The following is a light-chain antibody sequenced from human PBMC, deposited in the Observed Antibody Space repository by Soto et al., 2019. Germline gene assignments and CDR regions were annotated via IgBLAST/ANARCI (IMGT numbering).Light chain of an antibody. CDR3: LLSYSGAWV. J-gene: IGLJ3*02. Sequence: QAVVTQDPSLTVSPGGTFTLTCGSSTGAVTSGHYPYGFQQKPGQAPRTLIYDTSNKHSWTPARFSGSLLGGKAALTPSAAQPDDEAEYYCLLSYSGAWVFGGGTQLTVL. CDR2: DTS. CDR1: TGAVTSGHY. V-gene: IGLV7-46*01.